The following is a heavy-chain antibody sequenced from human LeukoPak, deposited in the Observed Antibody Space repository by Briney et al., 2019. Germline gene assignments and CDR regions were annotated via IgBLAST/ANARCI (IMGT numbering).Heavy chain of an antibody. Sequence: GGSLRLSCAASRLTFSSYFMSWVRQTPGKGLEWVASISSRSDYMYYADSVKGRFTISRDNSKNTLYLQMNSLRAEDTAVYYCAKDAYNWNDAFGYGDAFDIWGQGTMVTVSS. D-gene: IGHD1-1*01. J-gene: IGHJ3*02. V-gene: IGHV3-21*04. CDR3: AKDAYNWNDAFGYGDAFDI. CDR2: ISSRSDYM. CDR1: RLTFSSYF.